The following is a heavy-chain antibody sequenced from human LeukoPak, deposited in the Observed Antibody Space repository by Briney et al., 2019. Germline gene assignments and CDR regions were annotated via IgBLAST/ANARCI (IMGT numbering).Heavy chain of an antibody. Sequence: ASVKVSCKASGGTFSSYAISWVRQAPGQGLEWMGGIIPIFGTANYAQKFQGRVTITADESTSTAYMELSSLRSEDTAVYYCARDLYPSMAAHYYYYMDVWGKGTTVTVSS. CDR1: GGTFSSYA. D-gene: IGHD5-24*01. J-gene: IGHJ6*03. CDR3: ARDLYPSMAAHYYYYMDV. V-gene: IGHV1-69*01. CDR2: IIPIFGTA.